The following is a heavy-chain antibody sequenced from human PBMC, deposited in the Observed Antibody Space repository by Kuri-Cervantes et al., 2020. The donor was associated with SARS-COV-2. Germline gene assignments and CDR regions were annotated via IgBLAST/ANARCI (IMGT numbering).Heavy chain of an antibody. CDR2: INPNSGGT. CDR1: GDTFTGYD. J-gene: IGHJ6*02. CDR3: ARDLDSSGYGYYYCMDV. Sequence: ASVKVSCKASGDTFTGYDMHWVRQAPGQGLEWMGWINPNSGGTNYAQKFQGWVTMTRDTSISTAYMELSRLRSDDTAVYYCARDLDSSGYGYYYCMDVWGQGTTVTVSS. D-gene: IGHD3-22*01. V-gene: IGHV1-2*04.